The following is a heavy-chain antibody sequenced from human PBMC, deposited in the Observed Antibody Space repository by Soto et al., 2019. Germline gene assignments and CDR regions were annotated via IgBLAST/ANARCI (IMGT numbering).Heavy chain of an antibody. V-gene: IGHV3-13*04. Sequence: EVQVVESGGGLVQPGGSLRLSCAASGFTFSRYDMHWVRQATGRGLEWVSGLGTFGDTYYAGSVKGRFTISRENAKNSVYLQMNSLRAGDTAVYYCARGALGFDPWCQGTLVAVSS. CDR2: LGTFGDT. J-gene: IGHJ5*02. CDR1: GFTFSRYD. CDR3: ARGALGFDP. D-gene: IGHD6-6*01.